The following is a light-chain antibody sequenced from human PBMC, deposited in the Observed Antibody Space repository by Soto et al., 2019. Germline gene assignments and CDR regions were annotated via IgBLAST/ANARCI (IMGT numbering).Light chain of an antibody. V-gene: IGKV1-5*03. CDR3: QQYESYSPLT. Sequence: DIQMTQSPSTLSASVGDRVTITCRASQSINSWLAWYQQKPGKAPKLLIYTASGLESGVPSRFSGSGSVTDFTLTISSLQPDDFATYHCQQYESYSPLTFGGGTKVEIK. CDR1: QSINSW. CDR2: TAS. J-gene: IGKJ4*01.